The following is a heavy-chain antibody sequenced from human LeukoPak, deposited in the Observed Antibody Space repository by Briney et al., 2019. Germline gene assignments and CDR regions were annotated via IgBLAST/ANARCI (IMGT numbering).Heavy chain of an antibody. V-gene: IGHV4-34*01. CDR1: GGSFSGYY. CDR3: ARGVGATVAFDY. Sequence: SETLSLTCAVYGGSFSGYYWSWIRQPPGKGLEWIGEINHSGSTNYNPSLKSRVTISVDTSKNQFSLKLSSVTAADTAVYYCARGVGATVAFDYWGQGTLVTVSS. CDR2: INHSGST. D-gene: IGHD1-26*01. J-gene: IGHJ4*02.